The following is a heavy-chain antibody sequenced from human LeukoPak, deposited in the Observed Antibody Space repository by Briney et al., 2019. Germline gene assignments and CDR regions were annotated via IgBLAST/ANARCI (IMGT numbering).Heavy chain of an antibody. CDR2: IRSKTSNYAT. CDR3: DSQWGTS. Sequence: PGGSLRLSCAASGFSFSDSVMYWFRQAPGKGLEWVARIRSKTSNYATGYLASVKGRFTISRDDSRNTAYLQMNSLKIVDTALYYCDSQWGTSWGQGTLVTVSS. D-gene: IGHD2-8*01. J-gene: IGHJ5*02. V-gene: IGHV3-73*01. CDR1: GFSFSDSV.